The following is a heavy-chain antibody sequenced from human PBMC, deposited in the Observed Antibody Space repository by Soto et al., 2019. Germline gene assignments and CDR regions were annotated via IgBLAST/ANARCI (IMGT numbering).Heavy chain of an antibody. CDR2: IYPDDSDT. CDR1: GYSFTIYW. D-gene: IGHD3-16*01. J-gene: IGHJ3*02. CDR3: ARHQGEQSAFDI. V-gene: IGHV5-51*01. Sequence: GESLKISCEASGYSFTIYWIAWVRQLHGKGLEWMGIIYPDDSDTRYSPSFLCQVTISADESITTSFLQWSSLKASDTGMYYCARHQGEQSAFDIWGQGPMVTV.